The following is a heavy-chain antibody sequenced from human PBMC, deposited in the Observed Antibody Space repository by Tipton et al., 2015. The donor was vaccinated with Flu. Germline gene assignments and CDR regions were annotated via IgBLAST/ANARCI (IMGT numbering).Heavy chain of an antibody. CDR1: GFTFSTYW. CDR2: INQDGSVK. D-gene: IGHD6-13*01. J-gene: IGHJ3*01. Sequence: QLVQSGGGLVQPGGSLRLSCAASGFTFSTYWMTWVRQAPGKGLEWVANINQDGSVKYYVDSVKGRFTISRDNAKNSLYLQMSSLRAEDMAVYYCARGIASAASLWGQGTMVTVSS. V-gene: IGHV3-7*03. CDR3: ARGIASAASL.